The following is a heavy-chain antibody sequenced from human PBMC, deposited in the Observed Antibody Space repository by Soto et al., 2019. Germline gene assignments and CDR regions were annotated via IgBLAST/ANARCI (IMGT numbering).Heavy chain of an antibody. J-gene: IGHJ4*02. CDR2: IWYDGSNK. Sequence: GGSLRLSCAASGFTFSSYGMHWVRQAPGKGLEWVAVIWYDGSNKYYADSVKGRFTISRDNSKNTLYLQMNSLRAEDTAVYYCARDWYRSGSYYNRDYWGQGTLVTVSS. D-gene: IGHD3-10*01. V-gene: IGHV3-33*01. CDR3: ARDWYRSGSYYNRDY. CDR1: GFTFSSYG.